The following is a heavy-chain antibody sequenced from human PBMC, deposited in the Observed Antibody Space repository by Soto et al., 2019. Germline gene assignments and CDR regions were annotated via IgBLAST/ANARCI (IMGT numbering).Heavy chain of an antibody. CDR2: IVPIFGTA. V-gene: IGHV1-69*06. CDR1: GDNFNSYS. J-gene: IGHJ4*02. D-gene: IGHD6-13*01. CDR3: SRDAIAAAGTND. Sequence: QVQLVQSGTEVKKPGSSVKVSCKASGDNFNSYSINWVRQARGQGLEWMGGIVPIFGTANYAQKFQGRVTFTADTSTSTAYMELRSLTSEDTAVYYCSRDAIAAAGTNDWGQGTLVTVSS.